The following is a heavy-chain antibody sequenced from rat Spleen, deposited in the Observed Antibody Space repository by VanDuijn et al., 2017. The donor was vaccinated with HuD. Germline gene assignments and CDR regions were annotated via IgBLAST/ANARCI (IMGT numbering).Heavy chain of an antibody. D-gene: IGHD3-1*01. V-gene: IGHV5-25*01. Sequence: EVQLVESGGGLVQPGRSLKLSCAASGFTFSDFYMAWVRQAPTKGLEWVASISTGGDDTYYRDSVKGRFTISRDNAKSTLYLQMNSLRSEDTATYYCTRDQVPRDWGQGVMVTVSS. J-gene: IGHJ2*01. CDR1: GFTFSDFY. CDR3: TRDQVPRD. CDR2: ISTGGDDT.